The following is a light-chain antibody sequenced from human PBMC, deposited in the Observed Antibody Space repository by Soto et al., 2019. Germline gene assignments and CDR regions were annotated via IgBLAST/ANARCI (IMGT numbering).Light chain of an antibody. CDR2: GAS. V-gene: IGKV3-15*01. CDR1: QSVADN. CDR3: QQYNYWPIT. Sequence: MTQSPSSLSASVGDRVTITCRASQSVADNLAWFQQKPGQGPRLLIYGASTRATGIPARFSGSGSETDFTLTVSSLRSEDSAVYYCQQYNYWPITFGQGTRLEI. J-gene: IGKJ5*01.